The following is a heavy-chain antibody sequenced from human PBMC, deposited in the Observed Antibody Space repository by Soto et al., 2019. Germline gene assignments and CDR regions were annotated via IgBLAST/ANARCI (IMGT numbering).Heavy chain of an antibody. J-gene: IGHJ5*02. Sequence: QVHLVESGGGVVQPGMSLRLSCAVSGSTFSSYGIHWVRQAPGKGLEWLAVTWYDGSNKFYADSVKGRFTMSRDNSKNTLYLQMNSLRAEDTAVYYCARGSGLRFNWLDPWGQGTLVTVSS. CDR2: TWYDGSNK. CDR3: ARGSGLRFNWLDP. D-gene: IGHD3-16*01. CDR1: GSTFSSYG. V-gene: IGHV3-33*03.